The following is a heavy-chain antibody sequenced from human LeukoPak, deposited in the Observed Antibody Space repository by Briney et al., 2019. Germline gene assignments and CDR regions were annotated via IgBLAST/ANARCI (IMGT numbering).Heavy chain of an antibody. D-gene: IGHD3-22*01. Sequence: GGSLRLSCAASGFTFSDYSINWVRQAPGKGLEWVSSINPTSTSIYYADAVKGRFTISRDSSTNTLHLQMNSLRAEDTAVYFCAKDMYNYDSPYFDSWGQGTLVTVSS. CDR2: INPTSTSI. CDR1: GFTFSDYS. CDR3: AKDMYNYDSPYFDS. J-gene: IGHJ4*02. V-gene: IGHV3-21*04.